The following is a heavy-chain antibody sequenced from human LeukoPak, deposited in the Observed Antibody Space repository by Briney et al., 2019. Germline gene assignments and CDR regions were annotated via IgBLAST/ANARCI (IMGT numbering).Heavy chain of an antibody. CDR3: AKAGSIRFDY. Sequence: GGSLRLSCAASGFTFRSYGMHWVRQAPGEGLDWVAFIWYDGNEKHYADSAKGRFTISRDNSKNTLYLQMNSLRAEDTALYYCAKAGSIRFDYWGQGTLVTVSS. CDR2: IWYDGNEK. D-gene: IGHD1-26*01. CDR1: GFTFRSYG. V-gene: IGHV3-30*02. J-gene: IGHJ4*02.